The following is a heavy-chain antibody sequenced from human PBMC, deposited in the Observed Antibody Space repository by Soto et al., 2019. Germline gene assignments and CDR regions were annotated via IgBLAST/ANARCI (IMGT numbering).Heavy chain of an antibody. CDR3: ARDRMPAALGDYYFDS. CDR1: GFTFSSYT. Sequence: GGSLRLSCAASGFTFSSYTLNWFRQSPRKGLEWLSSISSGSNYIYYADSLMGRFTISRDNAANTLFLQMTDLRAEDTAVYFCARDRMPAALGDYYFDSWGQGTLVTVSS. V-gene: IGHV3-21*01. J-gene: IGHJ4*02. CDR2: ISSGSNYI. D-gene: IGHD2-2*01.